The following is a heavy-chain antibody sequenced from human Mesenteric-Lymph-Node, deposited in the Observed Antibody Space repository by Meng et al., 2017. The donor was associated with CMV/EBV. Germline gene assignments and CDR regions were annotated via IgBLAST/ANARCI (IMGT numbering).Heavy chain of an antibody. D-gene: IGHD4-11*01. CDR3: AKDLRGYSNDY. J-gene: IGHJ4*02. CDR1: GFTFSSYS. CDR2: ISSSSSYI. Sequence: GESLKISCAASGFTFSSYSMNWVRQAPGKGLEWVSSISSSSSYIYYADSVKGRFTISRDNAKNSLYLQMNSLRAEDAAIYFCAKDLRGYSNDYWGQGTLVTVSS. V-gene: IGHV3-21*04.